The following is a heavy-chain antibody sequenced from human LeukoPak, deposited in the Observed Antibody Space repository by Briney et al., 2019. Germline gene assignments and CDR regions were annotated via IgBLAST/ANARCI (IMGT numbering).Heavy chain of an antibody. Sequence: VTSLRLSCAPSGFTFSIYGMNWVCQTPGKRLERVSVISYNGTNKFYVDSLRGRFTISRDNSKSTLYLQMNSLRAEDTAVYYCAKDGYYGSGTYPDYWGEGPRVTVPS. CDR1: GFTFSIYG. J-gene: IGHJ4*02. CDR3: AKDGYYGSGTYPDY. V-gene: IGHV3-30*18. D-gene: IGHD3-10*01. CDR2: ISYNGTNK.